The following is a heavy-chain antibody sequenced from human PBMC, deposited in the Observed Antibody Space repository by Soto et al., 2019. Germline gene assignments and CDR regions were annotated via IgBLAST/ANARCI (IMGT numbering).Heavy chain of an antibody. CDR3: ARKVDTAMGSYYFDY. J-gene: IGHJ4*02. V-gene: IGHV4-34*01. CDR2: INHSGST. CDR1: GGSFSGYY. Sequence: QVQLQQWGAGLLKPSETLSLTCAVYGGSFSGYYWSWIRQPPGKGLEWIGEINHSGSTNYNPSLKSRVTISVDTSKNQFSRKLSSVTAADTAVYYCARKVDTAMGSYYFDYWGQGTLVTVSS. D-gene: IGHD5-18*01.